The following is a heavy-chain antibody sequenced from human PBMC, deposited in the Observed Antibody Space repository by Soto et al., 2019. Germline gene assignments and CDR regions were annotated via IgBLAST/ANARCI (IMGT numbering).Heavy chain of an antibody. CDR1: GGSIENYY. D-gene: IGHD6-13*01. J-gene: IGHJ5*02. CDR3: AREDRISAPGGIWLHT. V-gene: IGHV4-59*01. CDR2: VYHNGRT. Sequence: PSETLSLTCNVSGGSIENYYWSWIRQAPGKGLEWIGYVYHNGRTSYNPSLKSRVSISVDRSKNQFSLNVSSVTAADTAVYYCAREDRISAPGGIWLHTGGQGTLVTVSS.